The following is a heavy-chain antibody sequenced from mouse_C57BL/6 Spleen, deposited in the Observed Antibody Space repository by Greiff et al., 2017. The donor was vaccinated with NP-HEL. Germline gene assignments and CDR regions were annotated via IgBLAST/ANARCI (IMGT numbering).Heavy chain of an antibody. J-gene: IGHJ2*01. CDR3: ARDNYFDY. CDR2: ISDGGSYT. CDR1: GFTFSSYA. Sequence: EVQLVESGGGLVKPGGSLKLSCAASGFTFSSYAMSWVRQTPEKRLECVATISDGGSYTYYPDNVKGRFTISRDNAKNNLYLQMSHLKSEDTAMYYCARDNYFDYWGQGTTLTVSS. V-gene: IGHV5-4*01.